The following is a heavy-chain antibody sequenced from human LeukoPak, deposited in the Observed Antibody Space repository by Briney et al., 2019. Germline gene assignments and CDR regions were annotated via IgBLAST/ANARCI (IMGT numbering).Heavy chain of an antibody. CDR1: GYTFTSYG. CDR2: ISAYNGNT. Sequence: ASVKVSCKASGYTFTSYGISWVRQVPGQGLEWMGWISAYNGNTNYAQKLQGRVTMTTDTSTSTAYMELRSLRSDDTAVYYCARSGLTLRLGTHSKPGGMDVWGQGTTVTVSS. J-gene: IGHJ6*02. D-gene: IGHD3-16*01. V-gene: IGHV1-18*01. CDR3: ARSGLTLRLGTHSKPGGMDV.